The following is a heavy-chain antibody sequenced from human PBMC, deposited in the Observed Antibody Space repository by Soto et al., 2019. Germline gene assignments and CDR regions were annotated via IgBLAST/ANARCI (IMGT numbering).Heavy chain of an antibody. CDR1: GDSVSSNSAA. CDR2: TYYRSKWYN. J-gene: IGHJ3*02. D-gene: IGHD6-19*01. V-gene: IGHV6-1*01. Sequence: PSQTLSLTCAISGDSVSSNSAAWNWIRQSPSRGLEWLGRTYYRSKWYNDYAVSVKSQITINPDTSKNQFSLQLNSVTPEDTAVYYCAREVAVAGPSRDAFDIWGQGTMVTVSS. CDR3: AREVAVAGPSRDAFDI.